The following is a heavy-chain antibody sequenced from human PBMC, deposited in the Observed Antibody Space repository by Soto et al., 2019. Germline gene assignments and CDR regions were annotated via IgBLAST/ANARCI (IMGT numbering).Heavy chain of an antibody. J-gene: IGHJ4*02. V-gene: IGHV1-69*01. D-gene: IGHD2-15*01. CDR3: ARDRYCSGGSCYSFDY. CDR2: IIPIFGTA. Sequence: QVQLVQSGAEVKKPGSSVKVSCKASGGTFSSYAISWVRQAPGQGLEWMGGIIPIFGTANYAQKFQGRVTITADESTSTAYMELSSVRSEDTAVYYCARDRYCSGGSCYSFDYWGQGTLVTVSS. CDR1: GGTFSSYA.